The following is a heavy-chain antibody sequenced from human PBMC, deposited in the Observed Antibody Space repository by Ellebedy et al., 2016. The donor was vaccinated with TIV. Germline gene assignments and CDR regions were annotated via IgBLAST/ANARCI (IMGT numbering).Heavy chain of an antibody. D-gene: IGHD3-22*01. Sequence: GSLRLXXTVSGGSISSSSYYWGWIRQPPGKGLEWIGSIYYSGSTYYNPSLKSRVTISVDTSKNQFSLKLSSVAAADTAVYYCARHAVVWDSERGYWGQGTLVTVSS. CDR1: GGSISSSSYY. J-gene: IGHJ4*02. V-gene: IGHV4-39*01. CDR2: IYYSGST. CDR3: ARHAVVWDSERGY.